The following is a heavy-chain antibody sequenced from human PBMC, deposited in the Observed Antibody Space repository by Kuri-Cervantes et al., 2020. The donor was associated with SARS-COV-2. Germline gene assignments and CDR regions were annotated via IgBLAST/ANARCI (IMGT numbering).Heavy chain of an antibody. CDR2: INPSTGTT. J-gene: IGHJ6*02. V-gene: IGHV1-46*01. CDR3: AREGSGYGDYVNYYYYGMDV. D-gene: IGHD4-17*01. Sequence: ASVKVSCKASGYSFTDYPMHWVRQAPGQGLEWMGIINPSTGTTTYAQKFQGRITLTRDKSTSTAYMELSSLRSEDTAVYYCAREGSGYGDYVNYYYYGMDVWGQGTTVTVSS. CDR1: GYSFTDYP.